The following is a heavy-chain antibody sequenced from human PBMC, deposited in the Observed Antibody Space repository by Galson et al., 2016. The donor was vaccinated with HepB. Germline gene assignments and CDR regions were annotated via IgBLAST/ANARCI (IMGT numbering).Heavy chain of an antibody. Sequence: SLRLSCAASGFTVSGKFMTWVRQAPGKGLEWVSFSYNADNRYYAESVKGRFTTSRDNSKNTFYLQMNSLRAEDTAVYYCASLQRRDLVIVPTAISFDYWGQGTLVTVSS. CDR2: SYNADNR. V-gene: IGHV3-53*01. J-gene: IGHJ4*02. CDR3: ASLQRRDLVIVPTAISFDY. CDR1: GFTVSGKF. D-gene: IGHD2-2*01.